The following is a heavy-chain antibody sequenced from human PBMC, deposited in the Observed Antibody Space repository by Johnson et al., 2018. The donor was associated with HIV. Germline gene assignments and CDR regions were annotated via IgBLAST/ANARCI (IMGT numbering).Heavy chain of an antibody. V-gene: IGHV3-15*01. CDR2: IKSKTDGGTT. CDR3: ARLRGYSGYDSFDI. J-gene: IGHJ3*02. Sequence: VQLVESGGGVVRPGGSLRLSCAASGFTLHDYDMSWVRQAPGKGLEWVGRIKSKTDGGTTDYAAPVKGRFTIPRDDSKNTLYLQMNSLRAEDTAVYYCARLRGYSGYDSFDIWGQGTMVTVSS. D-gene: IGHD5-12*01. CDR1: GFTLHDYD.